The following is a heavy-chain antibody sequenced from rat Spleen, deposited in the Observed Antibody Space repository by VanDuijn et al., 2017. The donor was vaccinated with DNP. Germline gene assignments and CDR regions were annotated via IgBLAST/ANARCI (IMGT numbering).Heavy chain of an antibody. D-gene: IGHD4-3*01. J-gene: IGHJ4*01. CDR2: ISPSGGNI. V-gene: IGHV5-25*01. Sequence: EVQLVESGGGLVQPGRSLKLSCAASGFTFSNYYMAWVRQAPRKGLEWVATISPSGGNIYYRDSVKGRFTISRDYAASTLYLQMNSLRSEDTATYYCARHMDSGPYYAMDAWGQGTSVTVSS. CDR3: ARHMDSGPYYAMDA. CDR1: GFTFSNYY.